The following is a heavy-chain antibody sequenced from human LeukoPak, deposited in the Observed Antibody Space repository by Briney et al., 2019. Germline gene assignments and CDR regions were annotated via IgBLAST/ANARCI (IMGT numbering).Heavy chain of an antibody. CDR2: IYHSGST. J-gene: IGHJ4*02. Sequence: PSETLSLTCTVSGYSISSGYYWGWIRQPPGKGLEWIGSIYHSGSTYYNPSLKSRVTISIDTSKNQFSLKLSSVTAADTAVYYCARRGVLAAAGTPGFDYWGQGTLVTVSS. CDR1: GYSISSGYY. D-gene: IGHD6-13*01. V-gene: IGHV4-38-2*02. CDR3: ARRGVLAAAGTPGFDY.